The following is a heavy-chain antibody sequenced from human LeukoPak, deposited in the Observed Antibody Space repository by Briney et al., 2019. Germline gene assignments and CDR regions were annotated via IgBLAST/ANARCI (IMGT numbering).Heavy chain of an antibody. J-gene: IGHJ4*02. CDR1: GYSISRGYY. Sequence: SETLSLTCTVSGYSISRGYYWGWVRQPPVKRLEWIGSIYHIGDTAYNPSLKDRVTISVDTPKNQFSLKLASVTAADTAVYYCARAEIGDFDSWGQGTLVTVSS. D-gene: IGHD3-3*01. V-gene: IGHV4-38-2*02. CDR3: ARAEIGDFDS. CDR2: IYHIGDT.